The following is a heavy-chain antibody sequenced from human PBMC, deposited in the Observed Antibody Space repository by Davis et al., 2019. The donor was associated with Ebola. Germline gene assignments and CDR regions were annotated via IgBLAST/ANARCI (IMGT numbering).Heavy chain of an antibody. CDR3: ARGLWADDYGDPFDY. CDR1: DGSISSYY. V-gene: IGHV4-59*12. J-gene: IGHJ4*02. CDR2: IYYSGST. Sequence: MPSETLSLTCTVSDGSISSYYWSWIRQPPGKGLDWIGYIYYSGSTNYNPSLKSRVSISIDTSKNQFSLKLSSVTAADTAVYYCARGLWADDYGDPFDYWGQGTLVTVSS. D-gene: IGHD4-17*01.